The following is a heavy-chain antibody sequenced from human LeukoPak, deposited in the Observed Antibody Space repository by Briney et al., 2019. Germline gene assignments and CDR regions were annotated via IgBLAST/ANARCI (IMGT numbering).Heavy chain of an antibody. Sequence: PGGSLRLSCAASGFTFSSYWMSWVRQAPGKGLEWVANIKQDGSEKYYVDSVKGRFTISRDNAKNSLYLQMNSLRAEDTAVYYCARVTRGTCITIFGVGNYYYYYGMDVWGQGTTVTVSS. CDR3: ARVTRGTCITIFGVGNYYYYYGMDV. V-gene: IGHV3-7*03. D-gene: IGHD3-3*01. CDR2: IKQDGSEK. J-gene: IGHJ6*02. CDR1: GFTFSSYW.